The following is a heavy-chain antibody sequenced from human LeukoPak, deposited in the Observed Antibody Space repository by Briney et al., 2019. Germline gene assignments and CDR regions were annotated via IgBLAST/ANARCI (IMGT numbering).Heavy chain of an antibody. CDR1: GFTFSNYW. J-gene: IGHJ4*02. V-gene: IGHV3-7*03. Sequence: GGSLRLSCAASGFTFSNYWISWVRQAPGKGLEWVANIKGDGSSKYYMDSVKGRFTISRDNAKSSLYLQMNTLRAEDTAVYYCATSHDSSGNDWGQGTLVTVSS. CDR3: ATSHDSSGND. D-gene: IGHD3-22*01. CDR2: IKGDGSSK.